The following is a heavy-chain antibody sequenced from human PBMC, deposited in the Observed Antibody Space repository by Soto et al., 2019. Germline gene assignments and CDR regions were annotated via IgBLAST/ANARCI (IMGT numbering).Heavy chain of an antibody. J-gene: IGHJ4*02. V-gene: IGHV3-30-3*01. D-gene: IGHD3-3*01. Sequence: GGSLRLSCAASGFTFSSYAMHWVRQAPGKGLEWVAVISYDGSNKYYADSVKGRFTISRDNSKNTLYLQMNSLRAEDTAVYYCARENYDFWSGYYLDYWGQGTLVTVSS. CDR2: ISYDGSNK. CDR3: ARENYDFWSGYYLDY. CDR1: GFTFSSYA.